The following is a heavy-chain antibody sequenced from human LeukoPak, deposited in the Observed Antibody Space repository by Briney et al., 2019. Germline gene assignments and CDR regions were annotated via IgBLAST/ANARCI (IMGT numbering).Heavy chain of an antibody. D-gene: IGHD3-22*01. V-gene: IGHV3-21*01. CDR2: ISRSGSYI. CDR1: GFTFSSFN. CDR3: ARGEGYYDSSGYYLPAFDI. Sequence: PGGSLRLSCAASGFTFSSFNMNWVRQTPGKGLEWVSSISRSGSYIFFADSVKGRFSISRDNAMNSLYLQMNSLRAEDTAVYYCARGEGYYDSSGYYLPAFDIWGQGTMVTVSS. J-gene: IGHJ3*02.